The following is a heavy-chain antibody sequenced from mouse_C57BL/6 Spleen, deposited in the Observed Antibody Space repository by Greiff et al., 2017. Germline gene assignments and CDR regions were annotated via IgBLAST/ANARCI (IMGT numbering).Heavy chain of an antibody. CDR3: ARPHYYGNAMDY. Sequence: VQLQQSGPVLVKPGASVKMSCKASGYTFTDYYMNWVKQSHGKSLEWIGVINPYNGGTSYNQKFKGKATLTVDKSSSTAYMELNSLTSEDSAVYYCARPHYYGNAMDYWGQGTSVTVSS. J-gene: IGHJ4*01. D-gene: IGHD1-1*01. V-gene: IGHV1-19*01. CDR1: GYTFTDYY. CDR2: INPYNGGT.